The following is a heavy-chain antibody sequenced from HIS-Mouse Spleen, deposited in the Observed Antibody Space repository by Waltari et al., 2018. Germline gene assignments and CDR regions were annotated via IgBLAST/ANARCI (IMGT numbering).Heavy chain of an antibody. CDR2: INPNRGGT. CDR3: ARGYLAAGNFDY. CDR1: GYTFTGYY. D-gene: IGHD6-13*01. J-gene: IGHJ4*02. Sequence: QVQLVQSGAEVKKPGASVKVSCKASGYTFTGYYMHGVRQAPGQGLEWIGWINPNRGGTNYAQKFQGRVTMTRDTSISTAYMELSRLRSDDTAVYYCARGYLAAGNFDYWGQGTLVTVSS. V-gene: IGHV1-2*02.